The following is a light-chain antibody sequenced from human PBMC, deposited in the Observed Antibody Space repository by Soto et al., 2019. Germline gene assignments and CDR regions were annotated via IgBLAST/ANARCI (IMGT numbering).Light chain of an antibody. CDR1: VSDVGAYDY. CDR3: SSHASSGV. V-gene: IGLV2-14*01. J-gene: IGLJ1*01. CDR2: EVS. Sequence: HSAVTQHASVSGSPGQSRTISFTGTVSDVGAYDYVSWYQQHPGKAPKLIIYEVSNRPSGVSSRFSGSKSGNTASLTISGLQPEDEADYYCSSHASSGVFGTGTMVTVL.